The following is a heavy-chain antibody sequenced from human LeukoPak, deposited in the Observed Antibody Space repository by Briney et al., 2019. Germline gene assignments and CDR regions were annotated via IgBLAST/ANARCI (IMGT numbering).Heavy chain of an antibody. CDR3: ARTDRMTTTEF. D-gene: IGHD4-17*01. Sequence: SETLSLTCTVSGGSISSYYWSWIRQPPGKGLEWIGYIYYSGSTNYNPSLKSRVTISVDTSKNQFSLKLSSVTAADTAVYYCARTDRMTTTEFWGQGTLVTVSS. CDR1: GGSISSYY. V-gene: IGHV4-59*08. CDR2: IYYSGST. J-gene: IGHJ4*02.